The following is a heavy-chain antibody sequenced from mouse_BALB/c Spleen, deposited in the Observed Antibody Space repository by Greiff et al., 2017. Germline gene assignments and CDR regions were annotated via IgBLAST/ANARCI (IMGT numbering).Heavy chain of an antibody. D-gene: IGHD1-1*01. CDR2: INPSSGYT. CDR1: GYTFTSYT. J-gene: IGHJ2*01. V-gene: IGHV1-4*02. CDR3: ARYGYGRDY. Sequence: VQLQQSAAELARPGASVKLSCKASGYTFTSYTMHWVKQRPGQGLEWIGYINPSSGYTEYNQKFKDKTTLTADKSSSTAYMQLSSLTSEDSAVYYCARYGYGRDYWGQGTTLTVSS.